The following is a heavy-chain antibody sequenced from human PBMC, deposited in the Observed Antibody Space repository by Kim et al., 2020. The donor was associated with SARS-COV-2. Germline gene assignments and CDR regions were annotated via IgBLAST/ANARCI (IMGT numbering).Heavy chain of an antibody. J-gene: IGHJ4*02. CDR1: GFTFDDYT. D-gene: IGHD4-17*01. CDR3: AKDGDYGDYNAFDY. V-gene: IGHV3-43*01. CDR2: ISWDGGST. Sequence: GGSLRLSCAASGFTFDDYTMHWVRQAPGKGLEWVSLISWDGGSTYYADSVKGRFTISRDNSKNSLYLQMNSLRTEDTALYYCAKDGDYGDYNAFDYWGQGTLVTVSS.